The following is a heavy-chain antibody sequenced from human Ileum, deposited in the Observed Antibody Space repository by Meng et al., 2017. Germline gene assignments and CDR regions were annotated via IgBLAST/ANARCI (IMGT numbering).Heavy chain of an antibody. J-gene: IGHJ6*02. CDR2: INHSGST. V-gene: IGHV4-34*01. D-gene: IGHD6-13*01. CDR3: ARGDSSSWWTHYYNYGMNV. Sequence: SETLSLTCAVYGGSFSGYYWSWIRQPPGKGLEWIGEINHSGSTNHNPSLKSRVTISVDTSKNQFSLKLSSVTAADTAVYYCARGDSSSWWTHYYNYGMNVWGQGTTVTVSS. CDR1: GGSFSGYY.